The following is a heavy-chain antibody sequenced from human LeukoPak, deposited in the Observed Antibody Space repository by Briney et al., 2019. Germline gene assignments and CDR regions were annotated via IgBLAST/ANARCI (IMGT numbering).Heavy chain of an antibody. CDR2: ISPSGTDI. D-gene: IGHD6-6*01. CDR1: GFTFTDTY. CDR3: ARDLRGQQLVQAY. Sequence: GGSLRLSCAVSGFTFTDTYMTWIRQAPGRGLESLSYISPSGTDISYADSVKGRFTISRDNAKNSLYLQMNSLRAEDTAVYYCARDLRGQQLVQAYWGQGTLVTVSS. J-gene: IGHJ4*02. V-gene: IGHV3-11*04.